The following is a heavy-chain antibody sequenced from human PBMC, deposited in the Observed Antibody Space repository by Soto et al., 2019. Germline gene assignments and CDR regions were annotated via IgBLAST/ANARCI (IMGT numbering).Heavy chain of an antibody. CDR3: ARPMVRGVIGWFDP. CDR2: MNPNSGNT. V-gene: IGHV1-8*01. Sequence: ASVKVSCKASGYTFTSYDINWVRQATGQGLEWMGWMNPNSGNTGYAQKFQGRVTMTRNTSISTAYMELSSLRSEDTAVYYCARPMVRGVIGWFDPWGQGTLVTVSS. D-gene: IGHD3-10*01. J-gene: IGHJ5*02. CDR1: GYTFTSYD.